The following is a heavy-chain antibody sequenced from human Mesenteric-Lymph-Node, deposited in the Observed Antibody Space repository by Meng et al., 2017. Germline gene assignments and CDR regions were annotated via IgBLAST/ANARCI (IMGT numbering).Heavy chain of an antibody. J-gene: IGHJ5*02. D-gene: IGHD3-3*01. Sequence: ASVKVSCKASGYTFTSYDINWVRQATGQGLEWMGRIDPNNDDTDYAQKFQGRVTMTRNTSISTAYMELSSLRSEDTAVYYCARGRFLEWLLYRENWFDPWGQGTLVTVSS. CDR1: GYTFTSYD. CDR2: IDPNNDDT. CDR3: ARGRFLEWLLYRENWFDP. V-gene: IGHV1-8*01.